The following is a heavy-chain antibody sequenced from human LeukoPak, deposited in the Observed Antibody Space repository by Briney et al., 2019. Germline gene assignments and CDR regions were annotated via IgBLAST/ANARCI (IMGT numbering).Heavy chain of an antibody. CDR2: IYYSGST. CDR1: GGSISGYS. D-gene: IGHD3-22*01. Sequence: SETLSLTCTVSGGSISGYSGSWIRQPPGKGLEWIGYIYYSGSTNYNPSLKSRVTISVDTSKNQFSLKLSSVTAADTAVYYCARHNVYDSRSDAFDIWGQGTMVTVSS. J-gene: IGHJ3*02. V-gene: IGHV4-59*08. CDR3: ARHNVYDSRSDAFDI.